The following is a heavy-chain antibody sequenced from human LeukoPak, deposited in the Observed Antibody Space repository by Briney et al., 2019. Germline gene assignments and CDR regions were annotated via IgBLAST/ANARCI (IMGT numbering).Heavy chain of an antibody. CDR1: GYTFTSYD. J-gene: IGHJ4*02. D-gene: IGHD5-12*01. CDR3: ARGRYSGYDSVGPRGLFDY. Sequence: ASVKVSCKASGYTFTSYDINWVRQATGQGLEWMGWMNPNSGNTGYAQKFQGRVTMTRNTSISKAYMELSSLRSEDTAVYYCARGRYSGYDSVGPRGLFDYWGQGTLVTVSS. CDR2: MNPNSGNT. V-gene: IGHV1-8*01.